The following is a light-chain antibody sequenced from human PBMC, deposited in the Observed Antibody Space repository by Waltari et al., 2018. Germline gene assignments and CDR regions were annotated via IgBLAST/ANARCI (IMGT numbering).Light chain of an antibody. CDR3: NSYAGSNSVL. V-gene: IGLV2-8*01. J-gene: IGLJ2*01. CDR2: DFS. CDR1: SSDVGGYNC. Sequence: QSALTQPPSASGSPGQSVTISCTGTSSDVGGYNCVSWYQQHPGKAPKLMIYDFSNRPSGVPDRFSGSKSGNTAYLTVSGLQAEDEADYYCNSYAGSNSVLFGAGTKLTVL.